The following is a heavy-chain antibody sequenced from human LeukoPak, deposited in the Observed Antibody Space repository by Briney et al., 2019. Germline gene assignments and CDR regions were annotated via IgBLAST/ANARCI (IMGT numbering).Heavy chain of an antibody. CDR3: ASSSSSWYGLSFDY. CDR1: GYTFTGYH. J-gene: IGHJ4*02. Sequence: ASVKVSCKASGYTFTGYHMHWVRQAPGQGLEWMGWINPNSGGTNYAQKFQGWVTMTRDTSISTAYMELSRLRSDDTAVYYCASSSSSWYGLSFDYWGQGTLVTVSS. D-gene: IGHD6-13*01. V-gene: IGHV1-2*04. CDR2: INPNSGGT.